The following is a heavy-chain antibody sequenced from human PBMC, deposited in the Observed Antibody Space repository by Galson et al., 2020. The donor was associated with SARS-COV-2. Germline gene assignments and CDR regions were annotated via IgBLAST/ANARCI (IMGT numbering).Heavy chain of an antibody. CDR3: ARRGGTVTTQHCDL. D-gene: IGHD4-17*01. CDR2: IYYSGTT. Sequence: SETLSLTCTASGGTISTTSYFWGWIRQPPGKGLEWIGTIYYSGTTYYNPSLRSRVTISVDTSTNQFSLKVNSVTAADTAVDYCARRGGTVTTQHCDLWGRGTLVTVSS. CDR1: GGTISTTSYF. V-gene: IGHV4-39*01. J-gene: IGHJ2*01.